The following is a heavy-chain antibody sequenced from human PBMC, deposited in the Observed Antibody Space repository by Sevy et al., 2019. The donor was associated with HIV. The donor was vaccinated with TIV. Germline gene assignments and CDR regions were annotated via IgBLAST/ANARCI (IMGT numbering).Heavy chain of an antibody. Sequence: ASVKVSCKASGYTFTNYYIHWVRQAPGEGLEWMGVINPSGGSTSNAQKFQGRVAMTRDTSTSTVYMELSNLRSEDTAVYYCARVYYYDYSGPGYWGQGTLVTVSS. V-gene: IGHV1-46*01. CDR3: ARVYYYDYSGPGY. CDR2: INPSGGST. CDR1: GYTFTNYY. J-gene: IGHJ4*02. D-gene: IGHD3-22*01.